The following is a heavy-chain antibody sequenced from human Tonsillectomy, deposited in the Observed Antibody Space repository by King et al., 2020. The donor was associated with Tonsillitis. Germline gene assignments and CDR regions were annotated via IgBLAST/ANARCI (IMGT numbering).Heavy chain of an antibody. CDR2: ISYDGSNK. J-gene: IGHJ4*02. D-gene: IGHD4-23*01. V-gene: IGHV3-30*04. CDR3: ASPDTVVNPMLGDRFDY. Sequence: QLVQSGGGVVQPGRSLRLSCAASGFTFSSYAMHWVRQAPGKGLEWVAVISYDGSNKYYADSVKGRFTISRDTSKNTLYLQMNSLRAEDTAVYYCASPDTVVNPMLGDRFDYWGQGTLVTVSS. CDR1: GFTFSSYA.